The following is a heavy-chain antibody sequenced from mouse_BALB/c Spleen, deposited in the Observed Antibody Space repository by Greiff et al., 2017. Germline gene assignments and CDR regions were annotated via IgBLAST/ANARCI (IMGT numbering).Heavy chain of an antibody. CDR2: INPSNGRT. D-gene: IGHD2-4*01. J-gene: IGHJ1*01. CDR1: GYTFTSYW. CDR3: ARARAMITHWYFDV. V-gene: IGHV1S81*02. Sequence: QVQLQQSGAELVKPGASVKLSCKASGYTFTSYWMHWVKQRPGQGLEWIGEINPSNGRTNYNEKFKSKATLTVDKSSSTAYMQLSSLTSEDSAVYYCARARAMITHWYFDVWGAGTTVTVSS.